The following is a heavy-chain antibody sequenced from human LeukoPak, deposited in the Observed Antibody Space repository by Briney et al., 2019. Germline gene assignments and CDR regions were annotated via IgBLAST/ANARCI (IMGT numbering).Heavy chain of an antibody. D-gene: IGHD3-9*01. Sequence: GESLKISCKASGYTFTSYWIGWVRQMPGKGLEWMGIIYPGDSDTRYSPSFQGQVTISADKSISTAYLQWSSLKASDTAMYYCARQGYDILTGYLGTGFDYWGQGTLVSVSS. CDR1: GYTFTSYW. J-gene: IGHJ4*02. CDR2: IYPGDSDT. CDR3: ARQGYDILTGYLGTGFDY. V-gene: IGHV5-51*01.